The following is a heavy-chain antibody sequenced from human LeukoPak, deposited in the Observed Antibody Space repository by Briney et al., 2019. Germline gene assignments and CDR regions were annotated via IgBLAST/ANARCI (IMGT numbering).Heavy chain of an antibody. J-gene: IGHJ6*02. CDR3: ARDRHCSSTSCYGLGGMDV. V-gene: IGHV4-61*01. Sequence: SETLSLTCTVSGGSDSSGSYYWSWIRQPPGKGLEWIGYIYYSGSTNYNPSLKSRVTISVDTSKNQFSLKLSSVTAADTAVYYCARDRHCSSTSCYGLGGMDVWGQGTTVTVPS. CDR1: GGSDSSGSYY. D-gene: IGHD2-2*01. CDR2: IYYSGST.